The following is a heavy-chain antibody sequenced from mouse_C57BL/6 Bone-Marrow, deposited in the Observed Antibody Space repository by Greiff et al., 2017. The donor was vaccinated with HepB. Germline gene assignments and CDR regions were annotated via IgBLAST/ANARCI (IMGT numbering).Heavy chain of an antibody. CDR1: GSTFTEYT. CDR2: FYPGSGSI. Sequence: QVQLKESGAELVKPGASVKLSCKASGSTFTEYTIHWVKQRSGQGLEWIGWFYPGSGSIKYNEKFKDKATLTADQYSSTVYMELSRLTSEDSAVYFCARHEEDPLSSYWWYFDVWGTGTTVTVSS. D-gene: IGHD1-1*01. V-gene: IGHV1-62-2*01. J-gene: IGHJ1*03. CDR3: ARHEEDPLSSYWWYFDV.